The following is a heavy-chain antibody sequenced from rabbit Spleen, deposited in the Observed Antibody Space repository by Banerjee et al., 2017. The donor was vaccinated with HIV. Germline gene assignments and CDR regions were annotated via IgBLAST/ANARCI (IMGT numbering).Heavy chain of an antibody. J-gene: IGHJ4*01. CDR1: GFDFSSYY. Sequence: ELKESGGGLVQPGGSLKLSCKASGFDFSSYYMSWVRQAPGRGLEWIGYIEPVFGVTYYANWVNGRFTISSRNAQNTLYLQLNSLTAADTATYFCARGYASSSGLPTYYFNLWGPGTLVT. CDR3: ARGYASSSGLPTYYFNL. V-gene: IGHV1S7*01. D-gene: IGHD1-1*01. CDR2: IEPVFGVT.